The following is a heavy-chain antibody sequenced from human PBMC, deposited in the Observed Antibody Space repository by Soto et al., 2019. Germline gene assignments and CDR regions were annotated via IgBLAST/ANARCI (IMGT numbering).Heavy chain of an antibody. D-gene: IGHD3-9*01. Sequence: PSETLSLTCTVSGGSISSGGYYWSWIRQHPGKGLEWIGCIYYSGSTYYNPSLKSRVTISVDTSKNQFSLKLSSVTAADTAVYYCARVLRYFDWFLDYWGQGTLVTVSS. CDR1: GGSISSGGYY. CDR3: ARVLRYFDWFLDY. J-gene: IGHJ4*02. V-gene: IGHV4-31*03. CDR2: IYYSGST.